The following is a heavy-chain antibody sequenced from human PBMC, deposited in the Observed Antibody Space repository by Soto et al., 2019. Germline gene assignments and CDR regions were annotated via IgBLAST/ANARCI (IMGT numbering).Heavy chain of an antibody. J-gene: IGHJ4*02. D-gene: IGHD3-10*01. CDR2: IYYSGST. CDR3: ARLTYYYGSGSYYLDY. Sequence: QVQLQESGPGLVKPSQTLSLTCTVSGGSISSGDYYWSWIRQPPGKAREWIGYIYYSGSTYYNPSLKSRVTISVDTSKSQFSLKLSSVTAADTAVYYCARLTYYYGSGSYYLDYWGQGTLVTVSS. V-gene: IGHV4-30-4*01. CDR1: GGSISSGDYY.